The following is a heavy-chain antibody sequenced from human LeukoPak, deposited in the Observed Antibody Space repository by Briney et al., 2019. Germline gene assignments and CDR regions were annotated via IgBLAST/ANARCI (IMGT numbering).Heavy chain of an antibody. CDR2: ISPGGDAV. D-gene: IGHD6-19*01. Sequence: RGSLRLSCAASGFIFSDYHMSWIRQAPGKGLECVSYISPGGDAVYFADSVKGRFTISRDNAKNSLFLQMSSLTAEDTAVYYCSGGRDAAVAGPGGYFDYWGQGSLVTVSS. CDR1: GFIFSDYH. CDR3: SGGRDAAVAGPGGYFDY. V-gene: IGHV3-11*01. J-gene: IGHJ4*02.